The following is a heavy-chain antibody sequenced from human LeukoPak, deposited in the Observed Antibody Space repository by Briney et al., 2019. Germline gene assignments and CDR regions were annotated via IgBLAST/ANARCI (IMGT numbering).Heavy chain of an antibody. Sequence: ASVKVSCKASGGTFSSYAISWVRQAPGQGLEWTGRIIPIFGTANYAQKFQGRVTITADKSTSTAYMELSSLRSEDTAVYYCARVREDIVVVPAGGGNYYYMDVWGKGTTVTVSS. D-gene: IGHD2-2*01. CDR3: ARVREDIVVVPAGGGNYYYMDV. CDR1: GGTFSSYA. V-gene: IGHV1-69*06. J-gene: IGHJ6*03. CDR2: IIPIFGTA.